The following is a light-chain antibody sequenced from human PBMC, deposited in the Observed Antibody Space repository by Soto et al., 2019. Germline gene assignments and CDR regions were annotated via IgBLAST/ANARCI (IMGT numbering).Light chain of an antibody. V-gene: IGKV3-15*01. J-gene: IGKJ5*01. Sequence: EIVMTQSPATLSVSPGETATLSCRASQSVSRYLAWYQHRPGQAPRLLIYDASTSYTGIPARFSGSGSGTEFTLTISGLQSEDFAVYSCQQCSDCPLFTFGQGTRLEIK. CDR1: QSVSRY. CDR2: DAS. CDR3: QQCSDCPLFT.